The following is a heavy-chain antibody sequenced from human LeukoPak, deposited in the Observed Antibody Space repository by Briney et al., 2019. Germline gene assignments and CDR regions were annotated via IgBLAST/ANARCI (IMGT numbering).Heavy chain of an antibody. CDR1: GGSFSGYY. J-gene: IGHJ4*02. CDR2: INHSGST. D-gene: IGHD4-17*01. Sequence: SETLSLTCAVYGGSFSGYYWSWIRQPPGKGLEWIGEINHSGSTNYNPSLKSRVTISVDTSKNQFSLKLSSVTAADTAVYYCARVGLRKGFDYWGQGTLVTVSS. V-gene: IGHV4-34*01. CDR3: ARVGLRKGFDY.